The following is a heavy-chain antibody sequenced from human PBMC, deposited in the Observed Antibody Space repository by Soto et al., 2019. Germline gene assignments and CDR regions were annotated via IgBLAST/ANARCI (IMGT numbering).Heavy chain of an antibody. D-gene: IGHD3-10*01. CDR3: ASHQSSTYYYGSGSYTFDP. Sequence: QVQLVQSGAEVKKPGASVKVSCKASGYTFTSYGISWVRQAPGQGLEWMGWISAYNGNTNYAQKLQGRVTMNTDTSKSTAYLELRSLRSDDTAVYYCASHQSSTYYYGSGSYTFDPWGQGTLVTVSS. V-gene: IGHV1-18*01. CDR1: GYTFTSYG. J-gene: IGHJ5*02. CDR2: ISAYNGNT.